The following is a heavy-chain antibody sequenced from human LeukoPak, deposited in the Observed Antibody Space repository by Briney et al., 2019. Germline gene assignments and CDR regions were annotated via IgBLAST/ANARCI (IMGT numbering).Heavy chain of an antibody. CDR3: ASGGPKSDAFDI. CDR1: GYTFTSYY. D-gene: IGHD3-10*01. J-gene: IGHJ3*02. Sequence: ASVTVSCKASGYTFTSYYMHWVRQAPGQGLEWMGWISAYNGNTNYAQKLQGRVTMTTDTSTSTAYMELRSLRSDDTAVYYCASGGPKSDAFDIWGQGTMVTVSS. V-gene: IGHV1-18*04. CDR2: ISAYNGNT.